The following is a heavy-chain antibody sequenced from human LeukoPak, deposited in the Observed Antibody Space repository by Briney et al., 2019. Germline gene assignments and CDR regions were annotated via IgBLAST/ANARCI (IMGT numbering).Heavy chain of an antibody. CDR1: GFTFSSYA. J-gene: IGHJ4*02. D-gene: IGHD5-18*01. CDR3: VITVGYSYGKSPIDY. V-gene: IGHV3-23*01. Sequence: PGGSLRLSCAASGFTFSSYAMSWVRQAPGKGLEWVSAISGSGGSTYYADSVKGRFTISRDNSKNTLHLQMNSLRAEDTAVYYCVITVGYSYGKSPIDYWGQGTLVTVSS. CDR2: ISGSGGST.